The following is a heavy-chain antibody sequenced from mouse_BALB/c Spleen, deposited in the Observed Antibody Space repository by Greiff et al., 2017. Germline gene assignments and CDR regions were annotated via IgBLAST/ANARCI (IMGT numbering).Heavy chain of an antibody. J-gene: IGHJ3*01. V-gene: IGHV1S81*02. CDR3: ARYWSEWGSWFAY. Sequence: QVQLQQPGAELVKPGASVKLSCKASGYTFTSYWMHWVKQRPGQGLEWIGEINPSNGRTNYNEKFKSKATLTVDTSSSTAYMQLSSLTSEDSAVYYCARYWSEWGSWFAYWGQGTLVTVSA. CDR1: GYTFTSYW. D-gene: IGHD1-3*01. CDR2: INPSNGRT.